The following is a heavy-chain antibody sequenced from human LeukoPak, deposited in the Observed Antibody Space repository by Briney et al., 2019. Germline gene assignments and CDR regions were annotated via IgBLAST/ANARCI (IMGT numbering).Heavy chain of an antibody. J-gene: IGHJ4*01. CDR3: ARDPGGYCSGGSCYPGGGYFDY. CDR1: GGTFSSYA. D-gene: IGHD2-15*01. V-gene: IGHV1-69*13. CDR2: IIPIFGTA. Sequence: GASVKVSCKASGGTFSSYAISWVRQAPGQGLEWMGGIIPIFGTANHAQKFQGRVTITADESTSTAYMELSSLRSEDTAVYYCARDPGGYCSGGSCYPGGGYFDYWGQGTWSPSP.